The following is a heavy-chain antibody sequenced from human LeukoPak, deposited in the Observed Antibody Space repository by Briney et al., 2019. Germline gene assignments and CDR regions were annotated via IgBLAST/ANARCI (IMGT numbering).Heavy chain of an antibody. D-gene: IGHD2/OR15-2a*01. V-gene: IGHV4-39*07. CDR3: ARDSRPNKFDY. CDR2: IYHSGST. J-gene: IGHJ4*01. CDR1: GGSISSDNYY. Sequence: SETLSLTCTVSGGSISSDNYYWGWIRQPPGKGLEWIGSIYHSGSTYYNPSLKSRVTISVDTSKNQFSLKLSSVTAADTAVYYCARDSRPNKFDYWGQGTLVTVSS.